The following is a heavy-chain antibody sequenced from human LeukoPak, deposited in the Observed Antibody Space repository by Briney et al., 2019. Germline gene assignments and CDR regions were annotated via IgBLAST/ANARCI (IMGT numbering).Heavy chain of an antibody. CDR3: AKSNGYGLVDI. D-gene: IGHD3-10*01. V-gene: IGHV4-39*07. CDR1: GGSISSYY. J-gene: IGHJ3*02. CDR2: IFYSGST. Sequence: SETLSLTCTVSGGSISSYYWGWIRQPPGKGLEWIGNIFYSGSTYYSPSLRSRVTISLDTSRNQFSLKRNSVTAADTAVYYCAKSNGYGLVDIWGQGTMVTVSS.